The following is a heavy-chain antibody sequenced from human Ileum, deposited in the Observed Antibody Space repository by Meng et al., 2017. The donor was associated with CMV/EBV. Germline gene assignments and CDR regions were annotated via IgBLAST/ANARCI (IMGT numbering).Heavy chain of an antibody. Sequence: EVQLVESGGGLVKPGGSLRLSCAASGFPFNDAWMNWVRQAPGKGLEGVGHIKSKADGATTDYAAPVKGRFTTSRDDSKNTVYLEMNNLKAEDTAIYYCVTKGRDMTTLVIPFWGRGTLVTVSS. V-gene: IGHV3-15*05. J-gene: IGHJ2*01. D-gene: IGHD3-16*02. CDR2: IKSKADGATT. CDR1: GFPFNDAW. CDR3: VTKGRDMTTLVIPF.